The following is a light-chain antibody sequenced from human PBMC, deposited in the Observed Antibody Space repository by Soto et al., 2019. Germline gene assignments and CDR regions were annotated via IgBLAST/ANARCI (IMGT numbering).Light chain of an antibody. V-gene: IGKV3-15*01. CDR2: GAS. CDR3: QQDSSWPLT. Sequence: EIVMTQSPATLSVSPGERVTLSCRASKDIRSSLAWYQQKPGQAPRLLIYGASIRATGVPATFSGSGSGTEFTLSISSLQSEHLGVYYCQQDSSWPLTFGGGTKVEIK. CDR1: KDIRSS. J-gene: IGKJ4*01.